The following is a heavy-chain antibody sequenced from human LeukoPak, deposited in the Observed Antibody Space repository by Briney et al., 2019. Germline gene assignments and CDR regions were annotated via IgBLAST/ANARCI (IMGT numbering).Heavy chain of an antibody. J-gene: IGHJ5*02. CDR2: MNPNVGGA. CDR3: ARKLTTVTTGWFDP. V-gene: IGHV1-2*02. CDR1: GHTFTGYY. D-gene: IGHD4-17*01. Sequence: GASVKVSCKASGHTFTGYYVYWVRQAPGQGLEWMGWMNPNVGGANFPQKFQGRVTVTSDPAISAAYMELRRLRSDDTAVYYCARKLTTVTTGWFDPWGQGTLVTVSS.